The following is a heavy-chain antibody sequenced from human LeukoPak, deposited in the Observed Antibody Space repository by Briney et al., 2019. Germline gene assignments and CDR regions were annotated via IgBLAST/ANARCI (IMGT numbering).Heavy chain of an antibody. CDR2: IIPLFGTA. Sequence: SVQVSCQASGGTFSSSAITWVRQAPGQGLEWMGGIIPLFGTANYAQKFQGRVTITADESTNTAYMEQSGLRSEDTAVYYCASSPSGYQFDFWGQGTLVTVSS. J-gene: IGHJ4*02. D-gene: IGHD2-2*01. V-gene: IGHV1-69*13. CDR3: ASSPSGYQFDF. CDR1: GGTFSSSA.